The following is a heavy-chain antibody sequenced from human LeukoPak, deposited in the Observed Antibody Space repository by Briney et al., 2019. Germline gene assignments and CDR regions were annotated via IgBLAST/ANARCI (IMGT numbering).Heavy chain of an antibody. D-gene: IGHD4-11*01. CDR3: ARDITYSNYPDDAFDI. CDR2: IKLDGSEK. J-gene: IGHJ3*02. V-gene: IGHV3-7*01. CDR1: GFTFSSYW. Sequence: GGSLRLSCAASGFTFSSYWMSWVRQAPGKGLEWVANIKLDGSEKYYVDSVKGRFTISRDNAKNSLYLQMNSLRAEDTAVYYCARDITYSNYPDDAFDIWGQGTMVTVSS.